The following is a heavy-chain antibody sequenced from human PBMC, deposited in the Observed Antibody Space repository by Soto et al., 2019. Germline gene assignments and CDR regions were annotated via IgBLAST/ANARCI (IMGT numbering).Heavy chain of an antibody. CDR1: GGSFSGYY. D-gene: IGHD2-2*01. CDR3: ARGGYCSSTSCYGSRTSDY. Sequence: QVQLQQWGAGLLKPSETLSLTCAVYGGSFSGYYWSWIRQPPGKGLEWIGEINHSGSTNYNPSFKSRVTMSVDTSKNQFSLKLSAVTAADTAVYYCARGGYCSSTSCYGSRTSDYWGQGTLVTFSS. V-gene: IGHV4-34*01. J-gene: IGHJ4*02. CDR2: INHSGST.